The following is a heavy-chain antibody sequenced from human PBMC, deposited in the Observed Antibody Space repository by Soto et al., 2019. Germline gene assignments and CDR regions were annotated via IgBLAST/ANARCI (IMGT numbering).Heavy chain of an antibody. Sequence: EVQLVESGGGLVQPGGSLRLSCAASGFTFSSYSMNWVRQAPGKGLGWVSYISGTGSSIYYAESVKGRFTISRDNAKNSLYLQMNSLRDADTAVYYCASGIGEWGQGTLVTVSS. D-gene: IGHD3-10*01. V-gene: IGHV3-48*02. CDR1: GFTFSSYS. J-gene: IGHJ4*02. CDR3: ASGIGE. CDR2: ISGTGSSI.